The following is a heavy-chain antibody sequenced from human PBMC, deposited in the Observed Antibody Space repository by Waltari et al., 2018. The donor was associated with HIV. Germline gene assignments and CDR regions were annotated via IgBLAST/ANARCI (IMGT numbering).Heavy chain of an antibody. CDR3: ALGRIDDIRSGRENLGGFDP. CDR1: GDTLSNYA. J-gene: IGHJ5*02. Sequence: VQVVQSGAEVKKPGSSVKVSCQASGDTLSNYAVSWVRQAPGQGLEWMGRMMPAIGIAMHTDKFQDRVTINADKATNAAYMELGGLRSEDTALYFCALGRIDDIRSGRENLGGFDPWGPGTLVSVSS. V-gene: IGHV1-69*04. CDR2: MMPAIGIA. D-gene: IGHD3-3*01.